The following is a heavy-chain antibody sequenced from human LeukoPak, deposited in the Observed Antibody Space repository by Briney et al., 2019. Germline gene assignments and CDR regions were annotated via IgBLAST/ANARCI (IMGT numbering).Heavy chain of an antibody. V-gene: IGHV1-2*02. Sequence: GASVKVSCKASGGTFNSYPIIWVRQAPGQGLEWMGWINPNSGGTKYAQKIQGRVTMTRDTSISTAYMELSRLRSDDTAVYYCARGGKVMITEVRGALVSRDGFDIWGQGTMVTVSS. D-gene: IGHD3-10*01. CDR3: ARGGKVMITEVRGALVSRDGFDI. J-gene: IGHJ3*02. CDR1: GGTFNSYP. CDR2: INPNSGGT.